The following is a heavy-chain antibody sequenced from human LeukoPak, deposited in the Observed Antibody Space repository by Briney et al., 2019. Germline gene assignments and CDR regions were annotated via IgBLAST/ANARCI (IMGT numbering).Heavy chain of an antibody. D-gene: IGHD3-3*01. V-gene: IGHV3-21*01. J-gene: IGHJ4*02. CDR1: GFTLSSYS. CDR2: ISSSSSYI. Sequence: GGSLRLSCAASGFTLSSYSMNWVRQAPGKGLEWVSSISSSSSYIHYTDSVRGRFTISRDNTKKSLYLQMNSLRAEDTAVYYCARKYDLWRFDYWGQGTLVTVSS. CDR3: ARKYDLWRFDY.